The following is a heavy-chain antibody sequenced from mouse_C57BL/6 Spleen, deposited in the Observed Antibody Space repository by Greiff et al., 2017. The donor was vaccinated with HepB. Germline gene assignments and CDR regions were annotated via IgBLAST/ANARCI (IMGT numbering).Heavy chain of an antibody. CDR2: IDPNSGGT. Sequence: QVQLKQPGAELVKPGASVKLSCKASGYTFTSYWMHWVKQRPGRGLEWIGRIDPNSGGTKYNEKFKSKATLTVDNPSRTAYMQLSSLTSEDSADYYSARETTVVAYYAMDYWGQGTSVTVSS. J-gene: IGHJ4*01. D-gene: IGHD1-1*01. V-gene: IGHV1-72*01. CDR3: ARETTVVAYYAMDY. CDR1: GYTFTSYW.